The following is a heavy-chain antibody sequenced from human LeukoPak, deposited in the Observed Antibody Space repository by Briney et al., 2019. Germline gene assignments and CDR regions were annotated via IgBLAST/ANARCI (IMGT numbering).Heavy chain of an antibody. CDR1: GFTFSSYS. J-gene: IGHJ5*02. D-gene: IGHD6-13*01. CDR3: ARDSSSWYLDWFDP. Sequence: GGSLRLSCAASGFTFSSYSMTWVRQAPGKGLEWVSYISSSSSTIYYADSVKGRFTISRDNAKNSLYLQMNCLRAEDTAVYYCARDSSSWYLDWFDPWGQGTLVTVSS. V-gene: IGHV3-48*01. CDR2: ISSSSSTI.